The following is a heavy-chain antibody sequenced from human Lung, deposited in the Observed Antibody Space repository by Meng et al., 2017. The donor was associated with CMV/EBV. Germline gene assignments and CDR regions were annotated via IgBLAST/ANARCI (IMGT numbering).Heavy chain of an antibody. CDR1: GFTFSYYS. D-gene: IGHD2-21*01. Sequence: GGSLRLXCAASGFTFSYYSMNWVRQAPGKGLEWVSSISSSSSYIYYADSVKGRFTISRDNAKNSLYLQMNSLRAEDTAVYYCAGFGHRNIWWLGIVGFDYWXQGTXVTVSS. V-gene: IGHV3-21*01. J-gene: IGHJ4*02. CDR2: ISSSSSYI. CDR3: AGFGHRNIWWLGIVGFDY.